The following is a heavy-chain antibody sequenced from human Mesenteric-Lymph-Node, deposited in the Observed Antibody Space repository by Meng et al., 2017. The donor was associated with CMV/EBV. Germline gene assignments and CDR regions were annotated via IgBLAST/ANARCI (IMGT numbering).Heavy chain of an antibody. Sequence: ASVKVSCKASGYPFINYDINWVRQATGQGLEWMGWMSPNSGSTGYAQKFQGRVTMTRDTSISTVYMELSSLRSEDTAVYYCARGNLRRVTTDYWGQGTLVTV. CDR2: MSPNSGST. D-gene: IGHD4-17*01. CDR1: GYPFINYD. CDR3: ARGNLRRVTTDY. J-gene: IGHJ4*02. V-gene: IGHV1-8*01.